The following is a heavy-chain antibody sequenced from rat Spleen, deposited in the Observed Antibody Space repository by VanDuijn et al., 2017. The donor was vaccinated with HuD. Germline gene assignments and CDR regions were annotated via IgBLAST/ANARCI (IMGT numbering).Heavy chain of an antibody. J-gene: IGHJ2*01. D-gene: IGHD1-11*01. V-gene: IGHV5-7*01. CDR2: ISYDGSST. CDR1: GFTFSDYN. CDR3: ARHRNYGGIPFDY. Sequence: EVQLVESGGDLVQPGRSLKLSCAASGFTFSDYNMAWVRQAPKKGLEWVATISYDGSSTYYPDSVKGRFTISRDNAKSTLYLQMDSLRSEDTATYYCARHRNYGGIPFDYWGQGVMVTVSS.